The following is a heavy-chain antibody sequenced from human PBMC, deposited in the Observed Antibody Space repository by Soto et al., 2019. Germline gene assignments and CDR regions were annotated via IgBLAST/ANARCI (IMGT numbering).Heavy chain of an antibody. J-gene: IGHJ5*02. D-gene: IGHD6-19*01. CDR3: ARDRAAIAVAGLATWFDP. CDR1: GGTFSSYA. V-gene: IGHV1-69*13. Sequence: ASVKVSCKASGGTFSSYAISWVRQAPGQGLEWMGGIIPIFGTANYAQKFQGRVTITADESTSTAYMELSSLRSEDTAVYYCARDRAAIAVAGLATWFDPWGQGTLVTVSS. CDR2: IIPIFGTA.